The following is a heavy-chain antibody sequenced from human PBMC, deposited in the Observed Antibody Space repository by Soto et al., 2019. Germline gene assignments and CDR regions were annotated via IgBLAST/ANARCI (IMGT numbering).Heavy chain of an antibody. Sequence: EVQLLESGGGLVQPGGSLRLSCAASGFTFSSYAMSWVRQAPGKGLEWVSAISGSGGSTYYADSVKGRFTISRDNSKNTLYLQMNSLRAEDTAVYYCAKDKDNVDSSGYYLEYYFDYWGQGTLVTVSS. CDR2: ISGSGGST. J-gene: IGHJ4*02. CDR3: AKDKDNVDSSGYYLEYYFDY. V-gene: IGHV3-23*01. D-gene: IGHD3-22*01. CDR1: GFTFSSYA.